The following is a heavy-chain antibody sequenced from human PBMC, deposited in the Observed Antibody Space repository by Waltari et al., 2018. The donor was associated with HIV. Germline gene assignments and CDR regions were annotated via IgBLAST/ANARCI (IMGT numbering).Heavy chain of an antibody. V-gene: IGHV3-74*01. CDR1: GVTFITSW. J-gene: IGHJ6*02. CDR3: ARGKDCGGGTCHGYHYYGMDV. D-gene: IGHD2-15*01. CDR2: KNPDGTDT. Sequence: EVQLVESGGGLVQPGGSLGLSGAASGVTFITSWVHWVRQAPGKGLVWVSRKNPDGTDTIYADAVKDQFNISRDNAKNTVYLQVNSLRGEDTSVYSCARGKDCGGGTCHGYHYYGMDVWGQGTTVTVSS.